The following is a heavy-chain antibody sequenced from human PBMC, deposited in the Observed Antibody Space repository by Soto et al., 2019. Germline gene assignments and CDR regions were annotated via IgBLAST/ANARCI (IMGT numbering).Heavy chain of an antibody. CDR2: INHSGST. D-gene: IGHD6-6*01. Sequence: SETLSLTCAVYGGSFSGYYWSWIRQPPGKGLEWIGEINHSGSTNYNPSLKSRVTISVDTSKNQFSLKLSSVTAADTAVYYCARGIAARQRIYYYGMDVWGQGTTVTVSS. CDR1: GGSFSGYY. CDR3: ARGIAARQRIYYYGMDV. J-gene: IGHJ6*02. V-gene: IGHV4-34*01.